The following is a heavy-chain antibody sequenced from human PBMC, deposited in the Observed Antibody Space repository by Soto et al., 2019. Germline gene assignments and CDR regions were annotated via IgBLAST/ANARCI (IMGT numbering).Heavy chain of an antibody. J-gene: IGHJ4*02. Sequence: QVQLVESGGGVVQPGRSLRLSCAASGLSFSNSGMHWVRQAPGKGLEWVAVISYDGSDKYYADSVKGRFTISRDNSKNTLYLQMNSLRTEDTDVYYCANWGGRRTTTFVSGPFDFWGQGTLVTVSS. CDR3: ANWGGRRTTTFVSGPFDF. CDR2: ISYDGSDK. CDR1: GLSFSNSG. D-gene: IGHD3-16*01. V-gene: IGHV3-30*18.